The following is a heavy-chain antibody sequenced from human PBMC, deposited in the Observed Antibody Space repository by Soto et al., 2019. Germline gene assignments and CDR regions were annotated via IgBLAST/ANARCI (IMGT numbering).Heavy chain of an antibody. D-gene: IGHD2-2*01. CDR2: IYHSGST. Sequence: SETLSLTCAVPGYSISSGYYWGWIRQPPGKGLEWIGSIYHSGSTYYNPSLKSRVTISVDTSKNQFSLKLSSVTAADTAVYYCASGGLEGGCSSTSCYPEPVKGAYGMDVWGQGTTVTVSS. CDR1: GYSISSGYY. J-gene: IGHJ6*02. V-gene: IGHV4-38-2*01. CDR3: ASGGLEGGCSSTSCYPEPVKGAYGMDV.